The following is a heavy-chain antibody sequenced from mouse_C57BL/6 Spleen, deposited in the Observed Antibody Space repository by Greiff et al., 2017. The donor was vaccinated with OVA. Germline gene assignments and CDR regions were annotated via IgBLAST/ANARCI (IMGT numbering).Heavy chain of an antibody. CDR1: GFSLTSYG. J-gene: IGHJ3*01. D-gene: IGHD2-3*01. CDR3: ARGGGYYVAWFAY. Sequence: QVQLKESGPGLVQPSQSLSIICTVSGFSLTSYGVHWVRQSPGKGLEWLGVIWSGGSTDYNAAFISRLSISKDNSKSQVFFKMNSLQADDTAIYYCARGGGYYVAWFAYWGQGTLVTVSA. V-gene: IGHV2-2*01. CDR2: IWSGGST.